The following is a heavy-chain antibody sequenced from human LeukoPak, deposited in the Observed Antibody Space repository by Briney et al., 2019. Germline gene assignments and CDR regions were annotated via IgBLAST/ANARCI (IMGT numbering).Heavy chain of an antibody. V-gene: IGHV1-69*04. Sequence: SVKVSCKASGGTFSSYAISWVRQAPGQGLEWMGRIIPILGIANYAQKFQGRVTITADKSTSTAYMELSSLRSEDTAVYYCARDDIVATITAYFDYWGQGTLVTVSS. CDR3: ARDDIVATITAYFDY. D-gene: IGHD5-12*01. CDR1: GGTFSSYA. J-gene: IGHJ4*02. CDR2: IIPILGIA.